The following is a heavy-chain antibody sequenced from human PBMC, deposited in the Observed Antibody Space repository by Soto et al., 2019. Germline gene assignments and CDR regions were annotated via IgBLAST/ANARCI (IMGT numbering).Heavy chain of an antibody. Sequence: QVQLVQSGAEVKKPGSSVKVSCKASGGTLSNYGISWVRQAPGQGLKWMGGIIPVFGTANYAQKFQGRVTITADESTTTVYMDVSSLRSDDTAVYYCARGDATKTVVTTYDGMDVWGQGTTVTVSS. CDR1: GGTLSNYG. CDR3: ARGDATKTVVTTYDGMDV. J-gene: IGHJ6*02. V-gene: IGHV1-69*12. CDR2: IIPVFGTA. D-gene: IGHD4-17*01.